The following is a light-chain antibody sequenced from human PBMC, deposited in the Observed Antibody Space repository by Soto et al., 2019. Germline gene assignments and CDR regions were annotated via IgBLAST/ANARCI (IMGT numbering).Light chain of an antibody. J-gene: IGLJ3*02. CDR3: QSYDSSLSGV. Sequence: QSVLTQPPSVSGAPGQRVTISRTGSSSNIGAGYDVHWYQQLPGTAPKLLIYGNSNRPSGVPDRFSGSKSGTSASLATTGLQAEDEADYYCQSYDSSLSGVFGGGTKLTVL. CDR2: GNS. V-gene: IGLV1-40*01. CDR1: SSNIGAGYD.